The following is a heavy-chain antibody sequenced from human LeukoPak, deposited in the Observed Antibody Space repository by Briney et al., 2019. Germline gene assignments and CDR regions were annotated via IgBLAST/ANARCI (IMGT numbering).Heavy chain of an antibody. CDR1: SGSLSGYY. CDR3: ARNPYYYYGMDV. V-gene: IGHV4-59*01. D-gene: IGHD1-14*01. CDR2: IYYSGNT. J-gene: IGHJ6*02. Sequence: PSETLSLTCTVSSGSLSGYYWSWLRQPPGKGLEWIGYIYYSGNTNYNPSLKSRVTMSVDTSKNQFSLKLSSVTAADTAVYYCARNPYYYYGMDVWGQGTTVTVSS.